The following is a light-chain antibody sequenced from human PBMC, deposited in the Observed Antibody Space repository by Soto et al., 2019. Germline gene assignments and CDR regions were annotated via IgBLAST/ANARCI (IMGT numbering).Light chain of an antibody. V-gene: IGLV1-47*02. CDR1: SSNIGSNY. Sequence: QSVLTQPPSASGTPGQRVTISCSGSSSNIGSNYVYWYQQLPGTAPKLLIYNNNQRPSGVPVRFSGSKSGTSASLAISGLRSEDEADYYCAAWDDRLSGYVFGPGSKLTVL. CDR3: AAWDDRLSGYV. J-gene: IGLJ1*01. CDR2: NNN.